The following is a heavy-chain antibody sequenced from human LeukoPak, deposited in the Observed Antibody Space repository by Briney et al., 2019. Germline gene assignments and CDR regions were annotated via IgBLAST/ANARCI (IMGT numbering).Heavy chain of an antibody. CDR2: SRSRARRYST. CDR1: GFRFSDYR. CDR3: GGGAGGSRPLDY. J-gene: IGHJ4*02. Sequence: PGGSLTPSCAPSGFRFSDYRMDSVRQTPGKGRGWVGCSRSRARRYSTEYAASVKGRFTISRDDSKHVLYLQMNSLKIEDAAVYYCGGGAGGSRPLDYWGQGTPVTVSS. V-gene: IGHV3-72*01. D-gene: IGHD4/OR15-4a*01.